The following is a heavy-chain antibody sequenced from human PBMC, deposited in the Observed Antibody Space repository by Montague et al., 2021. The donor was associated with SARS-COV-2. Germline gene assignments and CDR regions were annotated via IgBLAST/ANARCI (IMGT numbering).Heavy chain of an antibody. J-gene: IGHJ4*02. CDR2: ITGTNNGI. CDR3: ARSLFYGSGGYFDF. CDR1: GFTLSDFY. D-gene: IGHD3-10*01. Sequence: SLRLSCAGSGFTLSDFYINWVRQAPGKGLEWLSFITGTNNGIRYSDSVKGRFTVSRDNAHSSIYLHLDSLTAEDTAVYYCARSLFYGSGGYFDFWGQGTLVAVSS. V-gene: IGHV3-11*03.